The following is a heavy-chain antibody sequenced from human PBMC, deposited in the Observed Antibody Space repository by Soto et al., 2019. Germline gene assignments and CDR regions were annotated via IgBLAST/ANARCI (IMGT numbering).Heavy chain of an antibody. D-gene: IGHD2-2*01. CDR2: IIPIFGMA. CDR3: AREEAQYQLLHSYYYMDV. Sequence: QVQLVQSGAEVKKPGSSVKVSCKASGGTFSSYTINWVRQAPGQGLEWMGRIIPIFGMANYAQKFQGRVTITADESTSTAYMQLSSLRSEDTGLYYCAREEAQYQLLHSYYYMDVWGKGTTVTASS. J-gene: IGHJ6*03. V-gene: IGHV1-69*08. CDR1: GGTFSSYT.